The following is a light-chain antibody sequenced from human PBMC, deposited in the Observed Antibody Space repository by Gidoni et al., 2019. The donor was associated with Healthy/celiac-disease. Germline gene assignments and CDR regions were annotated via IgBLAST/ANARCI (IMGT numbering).Light chain of an antibody. CDR1: QSISSY. CDR2: AAS. CDR3: KQSKRTHWT. V-gene: IGKV1-39*01. Sequence: DIQITPSPSSLSASVRDRVTIPCRASQSISSYLNWYQQKPGKAPKLLIYAASSLQSGVPSRFSGSGSGTDFTLNISSLEPEDVATYYCKQSKRTHWTFGQGTKVEIK. J-gene: IGKJ1*01.